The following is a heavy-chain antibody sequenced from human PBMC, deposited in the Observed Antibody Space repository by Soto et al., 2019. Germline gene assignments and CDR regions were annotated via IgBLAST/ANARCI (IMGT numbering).Heavy chain of an antibody. CDR2: INPNSGDT. CDR1: GFSFSGYY. CDR3: ARDKGTSGYHPGY. J-gene: IGHJ4*02. D-gene: IGHD3-22*01. Sequence: QVQLVQSGAEVKKPGASVKVSCKAVGFSFSGYYMYWVRQAPGQGLEWMGWINPNSGDTNYAQKFQGRVTMTRDTSISTAYMELSRLTSDDTAVYYCARDKGTSGYHPGYWGQGTLVTVSS. V-gene: IGHV1-2*02.